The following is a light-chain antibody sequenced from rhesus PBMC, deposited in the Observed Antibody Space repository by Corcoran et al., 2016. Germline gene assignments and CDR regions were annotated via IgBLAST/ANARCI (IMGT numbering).Light chain of an antibody. CDR3: QQSSNLWT. V-gene: IGKV3S9*01. Sequence: EIVMTQSPATLSLSPGKRATLSCRASQSVSTYVAWYQQKPVQAPRPPISATSSRATDIPDRCSGSGSGTDFTPIISILEPEDVGVYYCQQSSNLWTFGQGTKVEIK. J-gene: IGKJ1*01. CDR2: ATS. CDR1: QSVSTY.